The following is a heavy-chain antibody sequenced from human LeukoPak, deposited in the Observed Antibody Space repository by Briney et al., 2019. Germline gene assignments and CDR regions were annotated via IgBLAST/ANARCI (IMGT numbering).Heavy chain of an antibody. D-gene: IGHD6-19*01. V-gene: IGHV1-2*06. CDR1: GYTFTGYY. J-gene: IGHJ4*02. CDR2: INPNSGGT. Sequence: ASVKVSCKASGYTFTGYYMHWVRQAPGQGLEWMGRINPNSGGTNYTQKFQGRVTVTRDTSISTAYMELSRLRSDDTAVYYCARDGGIAVAEGYYFDYWGQGTLVTVSS. CDR3: ARDGGIAVAEGYYFDY.